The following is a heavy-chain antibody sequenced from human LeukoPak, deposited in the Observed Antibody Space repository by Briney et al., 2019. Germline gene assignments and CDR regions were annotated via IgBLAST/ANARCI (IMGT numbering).Heavy chain of an antibody. CDR3: ARANSDYIVINRSGRAYDY. V-gene: IGHV1-2*02. CDR1: GYTFTGYY. J-gene: IGHJ4*02. D-gene: IGHD4-11*01. Sequence: ASVKVSCKASGYTFTGYYMHWVRQAPGQGLEWMGWINPNSGGTNYAQKFQGRVTITRNTSISTAYMELSSLRSEDTAVYYCARANSDYIVINRSGRAYDYWGQGTLVTVSS. CDR2: INPNSGGT.